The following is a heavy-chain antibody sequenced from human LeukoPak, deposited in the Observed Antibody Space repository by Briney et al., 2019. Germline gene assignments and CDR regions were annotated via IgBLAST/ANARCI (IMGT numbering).Heavy chain of an antibody. J-gene: IGHJ4*02. CDR1: GFTFSSYG. Sequence: PGRSLRLSCAASGFTFSSYGMHWVRQAPGKGLGWVAVISYDGSNKYYADSVKGRFTISRDNSKNTLYLQMNSLRAEDTAVYYCAKDIAVAAHGGNYWGQGTLVTVSS. CDR3: AKDIAVAAHGGNY. CDR2: ISYDGSNK. D-gene: IGHD6-19*01. V-gene: IGHV3-30*18.